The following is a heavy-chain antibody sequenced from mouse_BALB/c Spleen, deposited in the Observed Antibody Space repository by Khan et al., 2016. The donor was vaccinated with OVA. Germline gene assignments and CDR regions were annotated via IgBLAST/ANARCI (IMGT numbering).Heavy chain of an antibody. CDR2: IWGGGGT. D-gene: IGHD2-14*01. J-gene: IGHJ4*01. V-gene: IGHV2-6-4*01. Sequence: VELVESGPGLVAPSQSLSITCTVSGFPLSRYNIHWVRQPPGKGLEWLGMIWGGGGTDYNSTLKSRLSIRKDNSKSQVLLKMNSLQTDDTAIYYCARDYYRYDGYYAMDYWGQGTSVTVSS. CDR1: GFPLSRYN. CDR3: ARDYYRYDGYYAMDY.